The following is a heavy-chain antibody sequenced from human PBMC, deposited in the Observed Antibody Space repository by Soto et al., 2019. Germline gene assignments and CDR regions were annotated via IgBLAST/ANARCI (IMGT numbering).Heavy chain of an antibody. CDR3: ARAGEEWLSTFDY. J-gene: IGHJ4*02. CDR1: GYTFTSYD. CDR2: INPNSGGT. Sequence: ASVKVCCKASGYTFTSYDINWVRQATGQGLEWMGWINPNSGGTNYAQKFQGWVTMTRDTSISTAYMELSRLRSDDTAVYYCARAGEEWLSTFDYWGQGTLVTVSS. V-gene: IGHV1-2*04. D-gene: IGHD6-19*01.